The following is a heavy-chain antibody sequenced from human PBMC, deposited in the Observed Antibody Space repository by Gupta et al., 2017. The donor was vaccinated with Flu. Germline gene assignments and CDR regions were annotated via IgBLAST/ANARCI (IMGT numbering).Heavy chain of an antibody. CDR3: ARPARQQLIYTWYFDL. CDR1: SISSSRFY. J-gene: IGHJ2*01. V-gene: IGHV4-39*01. Sequence: SISSSRFYWGWIRQPPEKGLEWIGSISHTGSTYYNPSLKSRVTMSVDTSKNQFSLKLSSVTAADTAVYYCARPARQQLIYTWYFDLWGRGAVVTVSS. D-gene: IGHD2-2*02. CDR2: ISHTGST.